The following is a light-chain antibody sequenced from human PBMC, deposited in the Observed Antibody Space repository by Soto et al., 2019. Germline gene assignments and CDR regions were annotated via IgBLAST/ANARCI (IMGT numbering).Light chain of an antibody. CDR2: DVS. CDR1: QSVTTY. V-gene: IGKV3-11*01. Sequence: ETVLTQSPATLSLSPGERATLSCRASQSVTTYLAWYQQKPGQAPRLLIYDVSNRATGIPARFSGSGSGTDFTLTITRLEPGDFAGFYCQQRSNWPPGYTFGQGTKLEIK. J-gene: IGKJ2*01. CDR3: QQRSNWPPGYT.